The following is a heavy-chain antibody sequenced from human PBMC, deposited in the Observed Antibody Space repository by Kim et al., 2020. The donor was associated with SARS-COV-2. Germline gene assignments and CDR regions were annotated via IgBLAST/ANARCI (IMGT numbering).Heavy chain of an antibody. CDR2: IWYDGSNK. CDR3: AARHDSGYDDYYYYGMDV. CDR1: GFTFSSYG. D-gene: IGHD5-12*01. V-gene: IGHV3-33*03. J-gene: IGHJ6*02. Sequence: GGSLRLSCAASGFTFSSYGMHWVRQAPGKGLEWVAVIWYDGSNKYYADSVKGRFTISRDNSKNTLYLQMNSLRAEDTAVYYCAARHDSGYDDYYYYGMDVWGQGTTVTVSS.